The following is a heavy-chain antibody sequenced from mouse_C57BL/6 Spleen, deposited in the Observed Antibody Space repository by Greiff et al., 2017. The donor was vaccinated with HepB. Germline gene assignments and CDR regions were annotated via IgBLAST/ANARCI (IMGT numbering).Heavy chain of an antibody. CDR2: IYPGDGDT. D-gene: IGHD2-3*01. V-gene: IGHV1-80*01. J-gene: IGHJ4*01. CDR3: ASPGGGYYGYAMDY. CDR1: GYAFSSYW. Sequence: QVQLKESGAELVKPGASVKISCKASGYAFSSYWMNWVKQRPGKGLEWIGQIYPGDGDTNYNGKFKGKATLTADKSSSTAYMQLSSLTSEDSAVYFCASPGGGYYGYAMDYWGQGTSVTVSS.